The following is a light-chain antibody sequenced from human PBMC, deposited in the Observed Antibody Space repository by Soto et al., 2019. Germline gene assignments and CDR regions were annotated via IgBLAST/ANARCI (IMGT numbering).Light chain of an antibody. CDR1: QSVGGF. V-gene: IGKV3-11*01. Sequence: EIVLTQSPATLSLSPGERATLSCRASQSVGGFLAWYQQRSGQTPRLLIYDASKRAPGIPGRFSGSGSGTAFTLTISRLEPEDFAVYCCQHRSNWLGTFGPGTKVDIK. CDR3: QHRSNWLGT. J-gene: IGKJ3*01. CDR2: DAS.